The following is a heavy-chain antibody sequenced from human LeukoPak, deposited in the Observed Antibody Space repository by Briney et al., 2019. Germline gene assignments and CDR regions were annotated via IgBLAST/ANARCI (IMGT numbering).Heavy chain of an antibody. CDR3: ARGPPFWEQQLIVFDY. CDR2: IKQDGSEK. J-gene: IGHJ4*02. CDR1: GFTFSSYW. Sequence: PGGSLRLSCAASGFTFSSYWMSWVRQAPGKGLEWVANIKQDGSEKHYVDSVKGRFTISRDNPKNSLYLQMNSLRAEDTAVYYCARGPPFWEQQLIVFDYWGQGTLVTVSS. V-gene: IGHV3-7*01. D-gene: IGHD6-13*01.